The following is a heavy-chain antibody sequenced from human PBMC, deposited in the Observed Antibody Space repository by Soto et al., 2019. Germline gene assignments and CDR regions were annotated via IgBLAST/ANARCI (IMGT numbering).Heavy chain of an antibody. Sequence: GESPKISCKGSGYSFTSYWIGWVGQLPGKGLEWMGIIYPGDSDTRYSPSFQGQVTISADKSISTAYLQWSSLKASDTAMYYCARQAVPTIFGVVIISTWFDPWGQGTLVTVSS. CDR3: ARQAVPTIFGVVIISTWFDP. J-gene: IGHJ5*02. CDR2: IYPGDSDT. V-gene: IGHV5-51*01. CDR1: GYSFTSYW. D-gene: IGHD3-3*01.